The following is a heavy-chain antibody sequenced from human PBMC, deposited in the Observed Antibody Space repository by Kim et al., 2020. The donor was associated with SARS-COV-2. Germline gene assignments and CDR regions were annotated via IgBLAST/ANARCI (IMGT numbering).Heavy chain of an antibody. D-gene: IGHD2-2*01. CDR1: GFTFSTYE. CDR2: ISTSGSTI. V-gene: IGHV3-48*03. J-gene: IGHJ6*01. Sequence: GGSLRLSCAASGFTFSTYEINWVRQAPGKGLEWISYISTSGSTIYYAYSVKGRFTISRDNAKSSLSLQMNGLRAEDTAVYYCARSLYCCSASCFFGMDV. CDR3: ARSLYCCSASCFFGMDV.